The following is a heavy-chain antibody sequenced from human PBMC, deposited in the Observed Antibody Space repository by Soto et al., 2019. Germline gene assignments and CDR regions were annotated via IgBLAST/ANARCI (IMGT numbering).Heavy chain of an antibody. Sequence: QVQLVQSGAEVKKPGSSVKVSCKASGGTFSSYAISWVRQAPGQGLEWMGGIIPIFGTANYAQKFQGRVTITADESTSTAYMELSSLRSEDTAVYYCASAGGYSYGTAPRRSYSYYGMDVWGQGTTVTVSS. CDR1: GGTFSSYA. D-gene: IGHD5-18*01. CDR3: ASAGGYSYGTAPRRSYSYYGMDV. V-gene: IGHV1-69*12. J-gene: IGHJ6*02. CDR2: IIPIFGTA.